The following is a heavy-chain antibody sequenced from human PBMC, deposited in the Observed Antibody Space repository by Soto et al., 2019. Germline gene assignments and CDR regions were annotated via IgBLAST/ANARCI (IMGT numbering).Heavy chain of an antibody. V-gene: IGHV3-23*01. CDR1: GFTFSSYT. CDR2: IDYSGDST. D-gene: IGHD1-26*01. CDR3: GKFGSGSYPYYFDY. J-gene: IGHJ4*02. Sequence: EVQLLESGGDLVQPGGSLRLSCAASGFTFSSYTMNWVRQAPGKGLEWVSAIDYSGDSTYYADSVRGRFTISRDNSRDTLYLQMNSLRVEDTAVYYCGKFGSGSYPYYFDYWGQGTLVTVSS.